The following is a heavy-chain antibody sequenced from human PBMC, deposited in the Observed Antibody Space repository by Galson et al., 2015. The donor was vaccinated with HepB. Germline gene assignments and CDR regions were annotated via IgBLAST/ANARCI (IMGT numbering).Heavy chain of an antibody. V-gene: IGHV3-7*01. Sequence: SLRLSCAASGFTFSSYWMSWVRQAPGRGLEWVANIKQDGSEKYYVDSVKGRFTISRDNAKNSLYLQMNSLRVEDTAVYYCASNGGDYNDFWGQGTLVTVSS. J-gene: IGHJ4*02. CDR2: IKQDGSEK. D-gene: IGHD2-21*01. CDR3: ASNGGDYNDF. CDR1: GFTFSSYW.